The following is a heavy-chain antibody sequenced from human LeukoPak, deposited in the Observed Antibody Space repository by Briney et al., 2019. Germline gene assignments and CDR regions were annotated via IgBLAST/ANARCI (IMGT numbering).Heavy chain of an antibody. Sequence: SQTLSLTCAISGDSVSVKSDVWNWIRQSPSRGLEWLGRTYYRSKWINDYATSVKSRIIISPETSKTKFSLNLNSVTPEDTAVYYCARDADWAYDAFDIWGQGTMVTVSS. CDR2: TYYRSKWIN. V-gene: IGHV6-1*01. J-gene: IGHJ3*02. CDR3: ARDADWAYDAFDI. CDR1: GDSVSVKSDV. D-gene: IGHD3-9*01.